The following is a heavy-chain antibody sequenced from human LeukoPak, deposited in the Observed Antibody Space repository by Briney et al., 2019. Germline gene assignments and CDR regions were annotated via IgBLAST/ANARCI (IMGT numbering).Heavy chain of an antibody. CDR1: GGTFSSYA. Sequence: GASVKVSCKSSGGTFSSYAISWVRQAPGQGLEWMGRIIPILGIANYAQKFQGRVTITADKSTSTAYMELSSLRSEDTAVYYCARVDSSGYLGDYWGQGTLVTVSS. D-gene: IGHD3-22*01. J-gene: IGHJ4*02. V-gene: IGHV1-69*04. CDR2: IIPILGIA. CDR3: ARVDSSGYLGDY.